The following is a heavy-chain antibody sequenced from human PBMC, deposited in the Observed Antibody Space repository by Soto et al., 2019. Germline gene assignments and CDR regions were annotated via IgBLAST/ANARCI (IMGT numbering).Heavy chain of an antibody. CDR2: IYYSGST. Sequence: SSETLSLTCTVSGGSVSSSGYYWGWIRQPPGKGLEWIGSIYYSGSTYYNPSLKSRVTISVDTSKNQFSLKLSSVAAADTAVYYCARGRYFDWAFDYWGQGTPVTVSS. CDR3: ARGRYFDWAFDY. J-gene: IGHJ4*02. D-gene: IGHD3-9*01. CDR1: GGSVSSSGYY. V-gene: IGHV4-39*01.